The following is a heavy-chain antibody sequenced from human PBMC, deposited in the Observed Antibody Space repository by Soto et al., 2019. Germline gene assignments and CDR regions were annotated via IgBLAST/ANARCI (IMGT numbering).Heavy chain of an antibody. CDR2: IYYSGST. CDR1: GGSVSSGSYY. J-gene: IGHJ5*02. CDR3: ARDRVAVAEGAWFDP. Sequence: PSETLSLTCTVSGGSVSSGSYYWSWIRQPPGKGLEWIGYIYYSGSTNYNPSLKSRVTISVDTSKNQFSLKLSSVTAADTAVYYCARDRVAVAEGAWFDPWGQGTLVTVSS. V-gene: IGHV4-61*01. D-gene: IGHD2-15*01.